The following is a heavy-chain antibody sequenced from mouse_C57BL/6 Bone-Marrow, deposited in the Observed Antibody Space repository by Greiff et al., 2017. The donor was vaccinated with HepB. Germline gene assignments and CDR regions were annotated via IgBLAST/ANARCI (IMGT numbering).Heavy chain of an antibody. Sequence: QVQLQQSGAELVRPGSSVKLSCKASGYTFTSYWMHWVKQRPIQGLEWIGNIDPSDSETHYNQKFKDKATLTVDKSSSTAYMQLSSLTSEDSAVYYCAREGPHYYGSSYYFDYWGQGTTLTVSS. CDR3: AREGPHYYGSSYYFDY. J-gene: IGHJ2*01. CDR2: IDPSDSET. V-gene: IGHV1-52*01. CDR1: GYTFTSYW. D-gene: IGHD1-1*01.